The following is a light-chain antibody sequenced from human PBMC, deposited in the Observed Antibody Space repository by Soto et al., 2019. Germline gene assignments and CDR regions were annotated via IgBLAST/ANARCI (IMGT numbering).Light chain of an antibody. Sequence: EIVLTQSPGTLSLSPGDRATLSCRASQSVSTYLAWYQQKPGQAPRLLIYDASNRATGIPARFSGSGSGTDFTLTISSLEPEDFAVYHCQQRSNWPSITFGQGTRLEIK. CDR2: DAS. V-gene: IGKV3-11*01. CDR3: QQRSNWPSIT. J-gene: IGKJ5*01. CDR1: QSVSTY.